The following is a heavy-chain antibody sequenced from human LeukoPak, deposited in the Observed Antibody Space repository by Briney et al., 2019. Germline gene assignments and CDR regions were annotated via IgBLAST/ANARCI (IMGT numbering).Heavy chain of an antibody. Sequence: GGSLRLSCAASGFTFDDYAMYWVRQAPGKGLEWVSGISWNRGDIGYADSVKGRFTLSRDDAKNSLYLQMNSLRVEDTALYYCAKGTSSSVYYYYGMDVWGQGTTVTVSS. CDR3: AKGTSSSVYYYYGMDV. CDR1: GFTFDDYA. D-gene: IGHD6-6*01. CDR2: ISWNRGDI. V-gene: IGHV3-9*01. J-gene: IGHJ6*02.